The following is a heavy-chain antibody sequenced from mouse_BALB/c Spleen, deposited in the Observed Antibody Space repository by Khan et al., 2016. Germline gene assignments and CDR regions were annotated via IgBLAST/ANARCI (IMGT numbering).Heavy chain of an antibody. V-gene: IGHV5-4*02. Sequence: EVELVESGGGLVKPGGSLQLSCAASGFTFSDYYMYWVRQTPEKRLEWVATISDGGSYTYYPDSVKGRFTIPRANANNNLYLQMSSLKSEDTAMYCGERGGLRRGLAYWGQGTLVTVSA. J-gene: IGHJ3*01. CDR2: ISDGGSYT. CDR1: GFTFSDYY. CDR3: ERGGLRRGLAY. D-gene: IGHD2-4*01.